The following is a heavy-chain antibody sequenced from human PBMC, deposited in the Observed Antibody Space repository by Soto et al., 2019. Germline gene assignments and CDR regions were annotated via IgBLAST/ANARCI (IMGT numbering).Heavy chain of an antibody. V-gene: IGHV3-23*01. CDR1: GFTFSTYA. J-gene: IGHJ4*02. D-gene: IGHD3-9*01. CDR2: ITDSGIDT. CDR3: ATSFRYFDN. Sequence: GGSLRLSCAASGFTFSTYAMAWVRQTPGQGLEWVSSITDSGIDTYYAESVKGRFTISRDNSKNTLFLQMNSLRLEDTAVYYCATSFRYFDNWGQGTRVTVSS.